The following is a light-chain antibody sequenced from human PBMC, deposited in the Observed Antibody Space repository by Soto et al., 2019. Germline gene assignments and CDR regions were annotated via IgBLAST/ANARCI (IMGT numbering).Light chain of an antibody. CDR1: SSNIGANYD. CDR3: QSYDLSLRNYV. Sequence: QSVLTQPPSVSGAPGQRVTISCTGSSSNIGANYDVHWYQQRPGSAPKLLIFANTNRPSGVPDRFSGSKSGTSASLAITGLQAEDEGDYYCQSYDLSLRNYVFGSGTKVTVL. CDR2: ANT. V-gene: IGLV1-40*01. J-gene: IGLJ1*01.